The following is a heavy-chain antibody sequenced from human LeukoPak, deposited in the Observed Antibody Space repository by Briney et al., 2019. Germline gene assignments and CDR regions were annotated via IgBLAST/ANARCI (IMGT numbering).Heavy chain of an antibody. Sequence: PGRSLRLSCAASGFTFSSYGMHWVRQAPGKGLEWVAVIWYDGSNKYYADSVKGRFTISRDNSKNTLYLQMNSLRAEDTAVYYCARGDIVATITPDYWGQGTLVTVSS. V-gene: IGHV3-33*01. D-gene: IGHD5-12*01. J-gene: IGHJ4*02. CDR1: GFTFSSYG. CDR3: ARGDIVATITPDY. CDR2: IWYDGSNK.